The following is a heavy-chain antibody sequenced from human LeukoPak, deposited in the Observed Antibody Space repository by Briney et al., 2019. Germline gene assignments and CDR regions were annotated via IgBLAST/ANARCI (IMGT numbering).Heavy chain of an antibody. CDR2: IYYSGST. J-gene: IGHJ4*02. CDR1: GGSISSYY. Sequence: SETLSLTCTVSGGSISSYYWSWIRQPPGKGLEWIGYIYYSGSTNYNPSLKSRVTMSVDTSKNQFSLKLSSVTAADTAVYYCARWAVAGAFDYWGQGTLVTVSS. CDR3: ARWAVAGAFDY. V-gene: IGHV4-59*12. D-gene: IGHD6-19*01.